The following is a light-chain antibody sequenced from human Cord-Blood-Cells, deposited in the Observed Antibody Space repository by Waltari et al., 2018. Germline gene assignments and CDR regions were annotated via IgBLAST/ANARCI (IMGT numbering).Light chain of an antibody. J-gene: IGKJ1*01. CDR1: QWISSY. V-gene: IGKV1-8*01. Sequence: AIRMTQFPSSFSASTGDRVTITCRASQWISSYLAWYQQKPGKTPKLLIYAGSTLQSGVPSRFSGSGSGTDFTLTISCLQSEDFATYYCQQYYSYPRTFGQGTKVEIK. CDR2: AGS. CDR3: QQYYSYPRT.